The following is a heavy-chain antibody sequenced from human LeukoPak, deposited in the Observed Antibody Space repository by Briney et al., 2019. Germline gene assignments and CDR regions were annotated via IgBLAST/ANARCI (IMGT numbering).Heavy chain of an antibody. D-gene: IGHD2-2*01. CDR1: GGPISSYY. V-gene: IGHV4-59*01. CDR2: IYYSGST. CDR3: ARGKYQLLRDYYFDY. J-gene: IGHJ4*02. Sequence: SETLSLTCTVSGGPISSYYWSWIRQPQGKGLEWIGYIYYSGSTNYNPSLESRVTISVDTSKNQFSLKLSSVTAADTAVYYCARGKYQLLRDYYFDYWGQGTLVTVSS.